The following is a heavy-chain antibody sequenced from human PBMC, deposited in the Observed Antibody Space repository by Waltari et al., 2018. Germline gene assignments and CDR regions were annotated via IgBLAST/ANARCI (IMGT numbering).Heavy chain of an antibody. CDR1: GGSINNDDYY. CDR3: ARATITTTGVTGVPDTVDI. CDR2: RYHSGSI. J-gene: IGHJ3*02. V-gene: IGHV4-30-4*01. Sequence: QVQLQESGPGLVKPSQTLSLTCTVSGGSINNDDYYWSWIRQSPGKGLECIGFRYHSGSIYYNPSLKSRLIISIDTSRNQFSLKLTSVSAADTALYYCARATITTTGVTGVPDTVDIWGQGTMVTVSS. D-gene: IGHD1-1*01.